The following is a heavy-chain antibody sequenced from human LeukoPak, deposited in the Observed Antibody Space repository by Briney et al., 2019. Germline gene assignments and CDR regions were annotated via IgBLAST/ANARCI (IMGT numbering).Heavy chain of an antibody. V-gene: IGHV1-69*04. Sequence: SVEVSCKASGGTFSSYAISWVRQAPGQGLEWMGRIIPILGIANYAQKFQGRVTITADKSTSTAYMELRSLRSDDTAVYYCARVYVVVAAENYFDYWGQGTLVTVSS. D-gene: IGHD2-15*01. CDR1: GGTFSSYA. CDR3: ARVYVVVAAENYFDY. J-gene: IGHJ4*02. CDR2: IIPILGIA.